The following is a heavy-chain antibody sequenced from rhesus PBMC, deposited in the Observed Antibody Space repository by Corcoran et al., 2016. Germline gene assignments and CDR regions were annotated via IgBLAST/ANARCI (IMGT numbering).Heavy chain of an antibody. Sequence: QLQLQESGPGLVKPSETLSVTCAVSGGSISSSYWSWIRQAPGKGLEWSGYIYGRCSSPNYNPSLRSRVTLSVATSKNQLSLKLSSVTTADTAVYYCARATNTVRGEYFEFWGQGALVTVSS. V-gene: IGHV4-169*01. CDR1: GGSISSSY. CDR2: IYGRCSSP. J-gene: IGHJ1*01. D-gene: IGHD4-23*01. CDR3: ARATNTVRGEYFEF.